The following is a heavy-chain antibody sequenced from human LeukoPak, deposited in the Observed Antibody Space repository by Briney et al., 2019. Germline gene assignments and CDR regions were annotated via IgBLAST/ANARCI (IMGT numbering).Heavy chain of an antibody. CDR3: ARGRSGGFPDGLYFDY. V-gene: IGHV1-2*04. CDR1: GYTFTGYY. Sequence: GASVKVSCKASGYTFTGYYMHWVRQAPGQGLEWMGWINPNSGGTNYAQKFQGWVTMTRDTSISTAYMELSRLRSDDTAVYYCARGRSGGFPDGLYFDYWGQGTLVTVSS. J-gene: IGHJ4*02. D-gene: IGHD2-15*01. CDR2: INPNSGGT.